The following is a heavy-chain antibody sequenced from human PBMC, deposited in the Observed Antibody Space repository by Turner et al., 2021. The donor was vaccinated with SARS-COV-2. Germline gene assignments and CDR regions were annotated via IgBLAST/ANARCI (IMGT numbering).Heavy chain of an antibody. Sequence: EVQVVESGGGLVKPGGSLGLSCAASGFAFIIYSMNWVRQAPGKGLEWVSAISSSGKNVYYADSVKGRFTISRDNAKSSLYLQMNSLRVEDTALYYCAKVRVDVSKRSDAFDIWGQGTMVTVSS. J-gene: IGHJ3*02. CDR3: AKVRVDVSKRSDAFDI. V-gene: IGHV3-21*01. CDR1: GFAFIIYS. CDR2: ISSSGKNV. D-gene: IGHD5-12*01.